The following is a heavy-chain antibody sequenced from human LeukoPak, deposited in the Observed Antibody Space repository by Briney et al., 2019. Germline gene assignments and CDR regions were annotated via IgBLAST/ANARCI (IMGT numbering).Heavy chain of an antibody. CDR1: GYTFTSYD. J-gene: IGHJ6*03. CDR3: ARGTLELHYYYMDV. CDR2: MNPNSGNT. D-gene: IGHD1-7*01. Sequence: GASVKVSCKASGYTFTSYDINWVRQATGQGHEWMGWMNPNSGNTGYAQKFQGRVTMTRNTSISTAYMELSSLRSEDTAVYYCARGTLELHYYYMDVWGKGTTVTVSS. V-gene: IGHV1-8*01.